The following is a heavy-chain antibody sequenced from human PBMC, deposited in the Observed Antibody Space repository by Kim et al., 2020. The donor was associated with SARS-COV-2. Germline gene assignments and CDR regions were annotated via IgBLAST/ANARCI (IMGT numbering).Heavy chain of an antibody. CDR3: ARHFGATPSIHEYDH. CDR2: MYDSGTT. J-gene: IGHJ4*02. D-gene: IGHD3-16*01. CDR1: GVSISTYY. V-gene: IGHV4-59*08. Sequence: SETLSLTCTVSGVSISTYYWSWIRQSPGKTLEWIGSMYDSGTTDYNPSLQSRVTISQDTSKNQFFLKLTSVSAADTAIYYCARHFGATPSIHEYDHWGQGSLVIVSS.